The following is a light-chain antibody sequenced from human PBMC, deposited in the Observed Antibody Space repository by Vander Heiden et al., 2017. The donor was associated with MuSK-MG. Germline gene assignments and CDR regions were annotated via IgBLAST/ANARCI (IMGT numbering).Light chain of an antibody. V-gene: IGLV2-11*01. CDR1: STDVGGYNY. CDR2: DVS. J-gene: IGLJ2*01. CDR3: CSYAGSYVV. Sequence: QSALPQPGSVSGSPGQSVTIACTGTSTDVGGYNYVSGHLQHPGKAPKLMIYDVSKRPSGVPDRFSGSKSGNTASLTISGLQAEDEADYYCCSYAGSYVVFGGGTKLTVL.